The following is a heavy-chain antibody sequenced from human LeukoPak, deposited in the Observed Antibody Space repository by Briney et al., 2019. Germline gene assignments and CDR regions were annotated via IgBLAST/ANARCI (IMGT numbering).Heavy chain of an antibody. CDR3: ARDVSGYNWNYAIGDAFDI. CDR2: INPSGGST. V-gene: IGHV1-46*01. D-gene: IGHD1-7*01. J-gene: IGHJ3*02. CDR1: GYTFTSYY. Sequence: ASVKVSCKASGYTFTSYYMHWVRQAPGQGLEWMGLINPSGGSTSYAQKFQGRVTMTRDTSTSTVYMELSSLRSEDTAVYYCARDVSGYNWNYAIGDAFDIWGQGTMVTVSS.